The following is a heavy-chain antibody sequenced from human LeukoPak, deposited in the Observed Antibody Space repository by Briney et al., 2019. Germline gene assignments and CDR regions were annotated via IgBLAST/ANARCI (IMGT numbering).Heavy chain of an antibody. Sequence: GGSLRLSCAASGFTFSNYMMHWVRQAPGKGLVWVSRIKSDGITITYADSVKGRFTISRDNSKNTLYLQMNSLRAEDTAVYYCARGGDFWSGYLDYWGQGTLVTVSS. V-gene: IGHV3-74*01. CDR1: GFTFSNYM. D-gene: IGHD3-3*01. CDR2: IKSDGITI. CDR3: ARGGDFWSGYLDY. J-gene: IGHJ4*02.